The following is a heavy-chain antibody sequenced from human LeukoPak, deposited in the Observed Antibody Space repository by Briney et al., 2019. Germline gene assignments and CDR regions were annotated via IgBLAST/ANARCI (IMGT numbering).Heavy chain of an antibody. V-gene: IGHV3-53*01. CDR1: GFTVSSNY. Sequence: PGESLRLSCAASGFTVSSNYMGWVRQGPGKGLEWVSYINTGGDTNHADSVKGRFTISRDNSKNTLYLQMNSLRVEDTAVYFCARLSTNSNGWYHFDYWGQGTLVTVST. J-gene: IGHJ4*02. CDR3: ARLSTNSNGWYHFDY. CDR2: INTGGDT. D-gene: IGHD6-19*01.